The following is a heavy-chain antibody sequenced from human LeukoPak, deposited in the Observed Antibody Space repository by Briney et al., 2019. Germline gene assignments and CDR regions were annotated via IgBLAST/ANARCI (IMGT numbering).Heavy chain of an antibody. CDR1: GFTFSSYW. D-gene: IGHD6-19*01. J-gene: IGHJ4*02. V-gene: IGHV3-23*01. CDR2: ISGSGGST. Sequence: GGSLRLSCAASGFTFSSYWMSWVRQAPGKGLEWVSAISGSGGSTYYADSVKGRFTISRDNSKNTLYLQMNSLRAEDTAVYYCAKDLRTIAVAGRGRGYYFDYWGQGTLVTVSS. CDR3: AKDLRTIAVAGRGRGYYFDY.